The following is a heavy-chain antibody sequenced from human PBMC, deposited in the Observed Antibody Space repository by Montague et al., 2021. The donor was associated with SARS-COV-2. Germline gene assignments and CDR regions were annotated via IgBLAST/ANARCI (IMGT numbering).Heavy chain of an antibody. J-gene: IGHJ3*02. V-gene: IGHV4-59*02. CDR1: GASVGSSD. CDR2: FYSVGST. D-gene: IGHD1-14*01. CDR3: ARETMTADAFDI. Sequence: SETLSLTCTVSGASVGSSDWGWIRQSPGKGLEWIGYFYSVGSTDYNPSLKSRATISRDTSKNQFSLKVRSVTAADTAVYYGARETMTADAFDIWGQGTMVTVAS.